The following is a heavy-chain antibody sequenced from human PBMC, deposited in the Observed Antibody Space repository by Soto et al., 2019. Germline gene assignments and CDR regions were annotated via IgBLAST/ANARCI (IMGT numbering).Heavy chain of an antibody. J-gene: IGHJ4*02. V-gene: IGHV1-2*02. CDR1: GYTFTDYY. CDR3: ARRKGDYYDSSGYHYYFDY. CDR2: INPNSGGT. D-gene: IGHD3-22*01. Sequence: ASVKVSCKASGYTFTDYYVHWVRQAPGQGLEWMGWINPNSGGTKSAQKFQGRVTMTRDTSISTAYMELSRLRSDNTAVYYCARRKGDYYDSSGYHYYFDYWGQGTLVTVSS.